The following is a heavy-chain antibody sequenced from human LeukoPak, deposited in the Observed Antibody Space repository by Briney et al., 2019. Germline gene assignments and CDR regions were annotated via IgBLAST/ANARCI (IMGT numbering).Heavy chain of an antibody. V-gene: IGHV1-69*06. Sequence: SVKVSCKASGGTFSSYVISWVRQAPGQGLEWMGGIIPIFGTANYAQKFQGRVTIIADKSTSTAYMELSSLSSEDTAVYYCARSRSCNGGSCYSDSYYYGMDVWGKGTTVTVSS. CDR2: IIPIFGTA. CDR3: ARSRSCNGGSCYSDSYYYGMDV. D-gene: IGHD2-15*01. CDR1: GGTFSSYV. J-gene: IGHJ6*04.